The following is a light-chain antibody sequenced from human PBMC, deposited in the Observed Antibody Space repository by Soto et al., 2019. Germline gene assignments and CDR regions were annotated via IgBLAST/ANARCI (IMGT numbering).Light chain of an antibody. V-gene: IGLV2-14*03. CDR2: DVS. J-gene: IGLJ1*01. CDR3: SSYTSSSTLVYV. Sequence: QSALIQPPSVSGSPGQSITISCTGTSSDVGGYNYVSWYQQHPGKAPKLMIYDVSNRPSGVPNRFSGSKSGNTASLTISGLQAEDEAEYYCSSYTSSSTLVYVFGTGTKLTVL. CDR1: SSDVGGYNY.